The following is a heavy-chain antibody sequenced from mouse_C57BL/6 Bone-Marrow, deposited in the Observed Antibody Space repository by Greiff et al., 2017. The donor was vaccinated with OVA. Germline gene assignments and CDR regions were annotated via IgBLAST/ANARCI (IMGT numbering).Heavy chain of an antibody. J-gene: IGHJ1*03. Sequence: QVQLQQSGAELVRPGASVTLSCKASGYTFTDYEMHWVKQTPVHGLEWIGAIDPETGGTAYNQKFKGKAILTADKSSSTAYMELRSLTSEDSAVYYCTRELLRFLYWYFDVWGTGTTVTVSS. CDR3: TRELLRFLYWYFDV. CDR1: GYTFTDYE. V-gene: IGHV1-15*01. D-gene: IGHD1-1*01. CDR2: IDPETGGT.